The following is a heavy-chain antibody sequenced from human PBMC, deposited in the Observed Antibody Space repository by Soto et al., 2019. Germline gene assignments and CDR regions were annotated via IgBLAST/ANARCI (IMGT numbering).Heavy chain of an antibody. Sequence: ASVKGSFRASGYTFINYDINWVRQASGQGLEWMGWMKPKSGDKVYAQKFQGRVTMTTNTTVTTAYLDLSSLTSEDTSVYFCAREAYGSSSRSRWNWFDPWGPGSLVTVSS. D-gene: IGHD6-6*01. V-gene: IGHV1-8*01. J-gene: IGHJ5*02. CDR3: AREAYGSSSRSRWNWFDP. CDR2: MKPKSGDK. CDR1: GYTFINYD.